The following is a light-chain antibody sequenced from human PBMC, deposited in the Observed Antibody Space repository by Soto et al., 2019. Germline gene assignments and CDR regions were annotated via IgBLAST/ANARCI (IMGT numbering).Light chain of an antibody. CDR3: QQRYNWLT. CDR1: QSVTKY. J-gene: IGKJ4*01. CDR2: YTS. V-gene: IGKV3-11*01. Sequence: EIVLTQSPATLSLSPGERATLSCRASQSVTKYIAWYQQKPGQAPRLLSYYTSNRATGVAARFSGSGYGTNFTLTVSGLESEDYGIYYCQQRYNWLTFGGGTKVEIK.